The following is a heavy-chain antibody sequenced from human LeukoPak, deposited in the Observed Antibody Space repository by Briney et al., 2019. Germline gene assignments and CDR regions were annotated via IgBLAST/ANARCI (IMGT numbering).Heavy chain of an antibody. D-gene: IGHD1-1*01. Sequence: PGGSLRLPCAASGFTFSDYYMSWVRQAPGKGLEWVGRIKGKSDGGTTHYAAPVKGRFTISRDDSKNMLFLQMNTLKTEDTAMYYCSYNMDVWGPGTTVTVSS. CDR2: IKGKSDGGTT. V-gene: IGHV3-15*06. J-gene: IGHJ6*02. CDR1: GFTFSDYY. CDR3: SYNMDV.